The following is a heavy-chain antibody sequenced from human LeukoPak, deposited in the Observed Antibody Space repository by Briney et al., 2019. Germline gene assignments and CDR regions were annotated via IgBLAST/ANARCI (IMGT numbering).Heavy chain of an antibody. J-gene: IGHJ4*02. CDR1: GFTFSSYG. CDR3: ARDLGGFLDY. V-gene: IGHV3-33*01. CDR2: IWYDGSNK. D-gene: IGHD2-15*01. Sequence: GGSLRLSCAASGFTFSSYGIHWVRQAPGKGLEWVAVIWYDGSNKFYADSEKGRFTISRDNSKNTLFLQMNSLRAEDTALYYCARDLGGFLDYWGQGTLVTVSS.